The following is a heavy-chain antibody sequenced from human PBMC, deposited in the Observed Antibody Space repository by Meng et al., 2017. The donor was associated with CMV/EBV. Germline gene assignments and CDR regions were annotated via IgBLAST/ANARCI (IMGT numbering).Heavy chain of an antibody. J-gene: IGHJ4*02. V-gene: IGHV1-2*02. CDR1: GYTVTDYY. D-gene: IGHD6-19*01. CDR2: INPNDDT. CDR3: ARSSGWSRFDY. Sequence: QVQLGQSGAEVKKPGASVKVSCKASGYTVTDYYIHWVRQAPGQWLEWMGWINPNDDTNYAQNFQGRVTMTRDMSINTGYMELSRLTSDDTAVYYCARSSGWSRFDYWGLGTLVTVSS.